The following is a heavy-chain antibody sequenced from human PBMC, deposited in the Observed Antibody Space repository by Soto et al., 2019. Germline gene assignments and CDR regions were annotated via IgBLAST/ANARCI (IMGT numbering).Heavy chain of an antibody. CDR3: ARYCSSTSCYKSLGPAFDI. V-gene: IGHV4-31*03. Sequence: NPSETLSLTCTVSGGSISSGGYYWSWIRQHPGKGLEWIGYIYYSGSTYYNPSLKSRVTISVDTSKNQYSLKLSSVTAANTAVYYCARYCSSTSCYKSLGPAFDIWGQGTMVTVSS. CDR1: GGSISSGGYY. CDR2: IYYSGST. D-gene: IGHD2-2*02. J-gene: IGHJ3*02.